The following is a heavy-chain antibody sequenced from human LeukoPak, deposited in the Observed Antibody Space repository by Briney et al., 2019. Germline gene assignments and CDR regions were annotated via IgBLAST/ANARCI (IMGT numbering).Heavy chain of an antibody. CDR2: IYPGDSDT. J-gene: IGHJ4*02. CDR1: GYSFTTYW. CDR3: ARGNIDYYDSSGYGF. Sequence: GESLKIPCKGSGYSFTTYWIGWVRQMPGKGLEWMGIIYPGDSDTRYSPSFQGQVTISADKSISTAYLQWSSLKASDTAMYYCARGNIDYYDSSGYGFWGQGTLVTVSS. D-gene: IGHD3-22*01. V-gene: IGHV5-51*01.